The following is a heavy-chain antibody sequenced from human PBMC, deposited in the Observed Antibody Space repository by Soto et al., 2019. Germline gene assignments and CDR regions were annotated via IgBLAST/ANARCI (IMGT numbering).Heavy chain of an antibody. D-gene: IGHD6-19*01. V-gene: IGHV3-7*03. CDR2: IKQDGSEK. CDR3: ARGGSSSGWYTAYYFDY. J-gene: IGHJ4*02. CDR1: GFTFSSYW. Sequence: SLRLSCAASGFTFSSYWMSWVRQAPGKGLEWVANIKQDGSEKYYVDSVKGRFTISRDNAKNSPYLQMNSLRAEDTAVYYCARGGSSSGWYTAYYFDYWGQGTLVTVSS.